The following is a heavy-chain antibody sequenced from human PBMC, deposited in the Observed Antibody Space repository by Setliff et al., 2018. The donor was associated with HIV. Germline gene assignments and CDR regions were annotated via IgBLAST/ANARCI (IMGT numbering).Heavy chain of an antibody. Sequence: GASVKVSCKASGYTFSEYAIHWVRQAPGQRLEWMGRIDTDNGYRRYSPKLQGRVTITKDTSANTAYMELRGLRSEDTAVYYCARWGAAAGCYPAIYHFDSWGQRTLVTVSS. D-gene: IGHD2-2*01. CDR1: GYTFSEYA. CDR3: ARWGAAAGCYPAIYHFDS. V-gene: IGHV1-3*04. J-gene: IGHJ4*02. CDR2: IDTDNGYR.